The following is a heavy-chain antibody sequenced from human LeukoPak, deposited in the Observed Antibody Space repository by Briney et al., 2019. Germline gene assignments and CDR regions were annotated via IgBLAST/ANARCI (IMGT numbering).Heavy chain of an antibody. V-gene: IGHV3-30*18. J-gene: IGHJ4*02. CDR1: GFTFSSYG. CDR3: AKSRPGFIVVVPADQYYFDY. D-gene: IGHD2-2*01. Sequence: GGSLRLSCAASGFTFSSYGMHWVRQAPGKGLEWVAVISYDGSNKYYADSVKGRFTISRDNSKNTLYLQMNSLRAEDTAVYYCAKSRPGFIVVVPADQYYFDYWGQGTLVTVSS. CDR2: ISYDGSNK.